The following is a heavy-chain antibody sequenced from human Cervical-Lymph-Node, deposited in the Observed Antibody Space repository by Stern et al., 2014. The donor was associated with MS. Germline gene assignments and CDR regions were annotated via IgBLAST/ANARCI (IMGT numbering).Heavy chain of an antibody. CDR1: GFNFSSYG. Sequence: VQLVQSGGGVVQPGRSLRLSCAGSGFNFSSYGMHWVRQAPGKGLAWVAVIWYDGSNKYYADAVKGRFTISRDNAKNTMYLQMNNLKAVDTAVYYCARSISPRPYYCYGMDDWGQGTTVTVSS. V-gene: IGHV3-33*01. CDR3: ARSISPRPYYCYGMDD. J-gene: IGHJ6*02. CDR2: IWYDGSNK.